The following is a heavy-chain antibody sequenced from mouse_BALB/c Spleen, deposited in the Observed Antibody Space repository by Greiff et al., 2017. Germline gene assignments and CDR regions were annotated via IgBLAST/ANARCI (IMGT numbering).Heavy chain of an antibody. CDR2: IRNKANGYTT. CDR1: GFTFTDYY. V-gene: IGHV7-3*02. Sequence: EVHLVESGGGLVQPGGSLRLSCATSGFTFTDYYMSWVRQPPGKALEWLGFIRNKANGYTTEYSASVKGRFTISRDNSQSILYLQMNTLRAEDSATYYCARAYDGYYGGYFDVWGAGTTVTVSS. D-gene: IGHD2-3*01. J-gene: IGHJ1*01. CDR3: ARAYDGYYGGYFDV.